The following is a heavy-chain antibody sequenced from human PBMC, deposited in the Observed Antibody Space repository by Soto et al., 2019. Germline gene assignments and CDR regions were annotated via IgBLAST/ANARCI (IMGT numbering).Heavy chain of an antibody. Sequence: GGSLRLSCTASGFTFGDYAMSWFRQAPGKGLEWVGFIRSKAYGGTTEYAASVKGRFTISRDDSKSIAYLQMNSLKTEDTAVYYCTRGETTIFGVLSDAFDIWGQGTMVTVSS. D-gene: IGHD3-3*01. V-gene: IGHV3-49*03. J-gene: IGHJ3*02. CDR2: IRSKAYGGTT. CDR3: TRGETTIFGVLSDAFDI. CDR1: GFTFGDYA.